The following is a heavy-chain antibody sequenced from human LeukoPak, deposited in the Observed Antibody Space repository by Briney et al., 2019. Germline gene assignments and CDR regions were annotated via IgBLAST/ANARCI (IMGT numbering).Heavy chain of an antibody. CDR2: IYYSGST. CDR1: GGSISSYY. CDR3: ARAKQEGYYDILTGYHDRYFDY. Sequence: SETLSLTCTVSGGSISSYYWSWIRQPPGKGLEWIGYIYYSGSTNYNPSLKSRVTISVGTSKNQFSLKLSSVTAADTAVYYCARAKQEGYYDILTGYHDRYFDYWGQGTLVTVSS. D-gene: IGHD3-9*01. V-gene: IGHV4-59*08. J-gene: IGHJ4*02.